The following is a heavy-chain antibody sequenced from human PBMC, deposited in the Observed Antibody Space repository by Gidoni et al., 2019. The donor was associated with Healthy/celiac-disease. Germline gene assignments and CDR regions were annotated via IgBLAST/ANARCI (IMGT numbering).Heavy chain of an antibody. J-gene: IGHJ3*02. Sequence: EVQLVESGGGLVQPGGYLRLSCAAAGFTFSSYWMSWVRQAPGKGLEWVANIKQDGSEKYYVDSVKGRSTISRDNAKNSLYLQMNSLRAEDTAVYYCARGDWGIQNDAFDIWGQGTMVTVSS. CDR1: GFTFSSYW. V-gene: IGHV3-7*03. D-gene: IGHD7-27*01. CDR3: ARGDWGIQNDAFDI. CDR2: IKQDGSEK.